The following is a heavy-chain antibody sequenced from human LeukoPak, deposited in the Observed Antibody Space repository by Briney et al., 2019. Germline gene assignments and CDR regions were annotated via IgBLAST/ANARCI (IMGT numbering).Heavy chain of an antibody. CDR3: ARDAGYSYGNDYYFDY. V-gene: IGHV3-11*06. J-gene: IGHJ4*02. CDR2: ISSSSSYI. Sequence: PGGSLRLSCAASGFTFSDYYMSWIRQAPGKGLEWVSSISSSSSYIYYADSVKGRFTISRDNAKNSLYLQMNSLRAEDTAVYYCARDAGYSYGNDYYFDYWGQGTLVTVSS. CDR1: GFTFSDYY. D-gene: IGHD5-18*01.